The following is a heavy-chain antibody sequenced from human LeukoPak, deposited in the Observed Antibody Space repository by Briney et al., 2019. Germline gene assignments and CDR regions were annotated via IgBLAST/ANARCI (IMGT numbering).Heavy chain of an antibody. CDR2: ISNTGDTK. J-gene: IGHJ4*02. CDR3: ARGLKYYYDSSGHYGGDY. Sequence: GGSLRLSCAASGFIFNDYYMSWIRQAPGKGLEWISYISNTGDTKYYAASVRGRFTISRGNADNSLSLQLDSLRDEDTGIYYCARGLKYYYDSSGHYGGDYWGQGTPVTVSS. V-gene: IGHV3-11*01. D-gene: IGHD3-22*01. CDR1: GFIFNDYY.